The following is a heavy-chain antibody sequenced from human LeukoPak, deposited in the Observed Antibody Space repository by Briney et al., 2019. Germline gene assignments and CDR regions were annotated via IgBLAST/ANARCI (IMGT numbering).Heavy chain of an antibody. D-gene: IGHD3-22*01. J-gene: IGHJ4*02. V-gene: IGHV3-11*01. Sequence: GGSLRLSCAASGFTFSDYYMSWIRQAPGKGLEWVSYISSSGSTIYYADSVKGRFTISRDNAKNSLYLQMNSLRAEDTAVYYCARRVHYYDTSGYSYYFDYWGQGTLVTVTS. CDR3: ARRVHYYDTSGYSYYFDY. CDR1: GFTFSDYY. CDR2: ISSSGSTI.